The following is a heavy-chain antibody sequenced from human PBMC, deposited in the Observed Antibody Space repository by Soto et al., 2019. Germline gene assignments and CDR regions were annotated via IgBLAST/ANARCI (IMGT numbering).Heavy chain of an antibody. CDR1: GDSISSGDYY. V-gene: IGHV4-31*03. CDR2: IYYSGST. J-gene: IGHJ6*02. Sequence: QVQLQESGPGLVKPSQTLSLTCTVSGDSISSGDYYWSWIRQHPGKGLEWIGYIYYSGSTSYNPSLQSRVTVSVDTSKNQSPLRLSSVTAADTAVYYCARDLYLQGGMDVWGQGTTVTVSS. CDR3: ARDLYLQGGMDV.